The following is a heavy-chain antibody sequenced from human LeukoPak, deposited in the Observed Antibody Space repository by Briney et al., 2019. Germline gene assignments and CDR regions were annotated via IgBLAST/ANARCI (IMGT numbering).Heavy chain of an antibody. V-gene: IGHV3-48*04. Sequence: GGSLRLSFAASGFPFSSYSMNWVRPAPGKGLEWVSYISSSSSTIYYADSVKGRFTISRDNAKNTLYLQMGSLRAEDMAVYYCARDSDHIAALPVGWGQGTLVTVSS. CDR2: ISSSSSTI. CDR3: ARDSDHIAALPVG. J-gene: IGHJ4*02. D-gene: IGHD6-13*01. CDR1: GFPFSSYS.